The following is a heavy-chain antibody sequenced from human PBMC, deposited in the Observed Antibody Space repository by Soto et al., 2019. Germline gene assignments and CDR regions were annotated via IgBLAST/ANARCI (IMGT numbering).Heavy chain of an antibody. J-gene: IGHJ4*02. Sequence: GKGLEWISYITSSSSTIYYADSVKGRFTISRDNAKNSVYLQMNSLRDEDTAVNYRASGRGGTADFDYWGQGVLVTVSS. CDR3: ASGRGGTADFDY. CDR2: ITSSSSTI. V-gene: IGHV3-48*02. D-gene: IGHD3-16*01.